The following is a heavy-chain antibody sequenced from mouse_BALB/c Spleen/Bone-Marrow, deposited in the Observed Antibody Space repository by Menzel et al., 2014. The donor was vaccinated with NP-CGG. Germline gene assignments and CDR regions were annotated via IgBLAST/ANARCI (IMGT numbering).Heavy chain of an antibody. CDR1: GFTFSSYG. D-gene: IGHD1-1*01. Sequence: DVKLVESGGGLVQPGGSLKLSCVASGFTFSSYGMSWVRQTPDKRLELVATINNNGGSTYYPDSVKGQFTISRDNAKNTLYRQMSSLKSEDTAMYYCARVYGWYFDVWGAGTTVTVSS. CDR2: INNNGGST. CDR3: ARVYGWYFDV. V-gene: IGHV5-6-3*01. J-gene: IGHJ1*01.